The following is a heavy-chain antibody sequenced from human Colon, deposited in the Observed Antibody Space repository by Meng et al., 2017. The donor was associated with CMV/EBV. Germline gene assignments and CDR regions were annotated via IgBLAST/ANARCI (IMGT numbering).Heavy chain of an antibody. CDR1: GFTFDDAA. CDR2: ISWNSGIV. J-gene: IGHJ5*01. V-gene: IGHV3-9*01. D-gene: IGHD3-16*01. Sequence: SLKISCATSGFTFDDAAMHWVRQVPGKGLEWVAGISWNSGIVDYVDSVKGRFTISRDNAKNSLYLQMNSLRAEDTALYYCRTGHYDRAWGHGTLVTVSS. CDR3: RTGHYDRA.